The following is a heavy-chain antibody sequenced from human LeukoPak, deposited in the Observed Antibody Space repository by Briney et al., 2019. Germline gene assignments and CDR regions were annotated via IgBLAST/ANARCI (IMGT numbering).Heavy chain of an antibody. CDR1: GFTFSSYA. D-gene: IGHD3-3*01. J-gene: IGHJ4*02. CDR3: AKAKPSLEWLPQFDY. V-gene: IGHV3-23*01. Sequence: GGSLRLSCAASGFTFSSYAMSWVRQAPGKGLEWVSAISGSGGSTYYADSVKGRFTISRDNSKNTLYLQMNSLRAEDTAAYYCAKAKPSLEWLPQFDYWGQGTLVTVSS. CDR2: ISGSGGST.